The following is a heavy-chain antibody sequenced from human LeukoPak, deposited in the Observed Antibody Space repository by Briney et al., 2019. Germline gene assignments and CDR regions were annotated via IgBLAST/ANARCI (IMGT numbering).Heavy chain of an antibody. V-gene: IGHV3-23*01. CDR2: IYENGGTT. CDR3: AKDFRIGYSAHFDY. CDR1: GFTFRNHA. Sequence: GGSLRLSCVGSGFTFRNHAMSWVRQAPEKGLEFVSGIYENGGTTYYADSVKGRFSISRDNSKNTLYLQMDSLRGEETAVYYCAKDFRIGYSAHFDYWGQGALVTVSS. D-gene: IGHD2-21*01. J-gene: IGHJ4*02.